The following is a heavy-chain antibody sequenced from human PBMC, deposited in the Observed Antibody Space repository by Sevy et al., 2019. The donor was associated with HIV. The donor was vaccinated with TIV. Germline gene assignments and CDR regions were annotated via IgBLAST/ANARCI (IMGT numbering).Heavy chain of an antibody. CDR2: IRQDGNEI. CDR1: GFTFSSFW. CDR3: ARRYFDP. J-gene: IGHJ4*02. Sequence: GGSLRLSCKASGFTFSSFWMQWVRQAPGKGLEWVANIRQDGNEIYYGESVKGRFTISRDNAKNALYLQMDGLRAEDTGLYYCARRYFDPWGQGTLVTVSS. V-gene: IGHV3-7*01.